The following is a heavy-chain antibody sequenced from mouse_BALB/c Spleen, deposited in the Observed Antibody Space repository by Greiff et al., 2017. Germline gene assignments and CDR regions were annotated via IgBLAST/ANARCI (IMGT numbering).Heavy chain of an antibody. Sequence: EVMLVESGGGLVQPGGSLKLSCAASGFTFSSYGMSWVRQTPDKRLELVATINSNGGSTYYPDSVKGRFTISRDNAKNTLYLQMSSLKSEDTAMYYCARDLLHSYSSPWYFDVWGAGTTVTVSS. CDR2: INSNGGST. V-gene: IGHV5-6-3*01. CDR1: GFTFSSYG. D-gene: IGHD1-1*01. CDR3: ARDLLHSYSSPWYFDV. J-gene: IGHJ1*01.